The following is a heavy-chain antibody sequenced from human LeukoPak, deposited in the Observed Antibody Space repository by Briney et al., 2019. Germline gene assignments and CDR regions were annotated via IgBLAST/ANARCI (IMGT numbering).Heavy chain of an antibody. CDR1: GGSISSYY. D-gene: IGHD4-17*01. J-gene: IGHJ4*02. Sequence: SETRSLTCTVSGGSISSYYWSWIRQPPGKGLEWIGYIYYSGSTNYNPSLKSRVTISVDTSKNQFSLKLSSVTAADTAVYYCARAKDYGDYGGFDYWGQGTLVTVSS. V-gene: IGHV4-59*01. CDR2: IYYSGST. CDR3: ARAKDYGDYGGFDY.